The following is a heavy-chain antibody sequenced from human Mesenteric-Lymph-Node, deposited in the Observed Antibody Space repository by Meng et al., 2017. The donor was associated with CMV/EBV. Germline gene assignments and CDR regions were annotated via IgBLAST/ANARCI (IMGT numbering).Heavy chain of an antibody. CDR1: GFTFSTYV. CDR2: ISFDGRNK. CDR3: AREYSGSYRQFDY. J-gene: IGHJ4*02. V-gene: IGHV3-30*04. Sequence: AAAGFTFSTYVRHWVRQAPGKGLEWVAIISFDGRNKYYADSVKGRFTFSRDNSKNTMFLQMDSLRAEDTAMYYCAREYSGSYRQFDYWGQGTLVTVSS. D-gene: IGHD1-26*01.